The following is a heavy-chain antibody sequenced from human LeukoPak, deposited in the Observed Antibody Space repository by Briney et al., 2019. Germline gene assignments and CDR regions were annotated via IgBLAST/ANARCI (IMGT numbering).Heavy chain of an antibody. Sequence: GGSLRLSCAASGFTFSSYWMSWVRQAPGKGLEWVANIKQDGSDKYYVDSVKGRFTISKDNAKNSLYLQMNNLRSEDTGVYYCAREDHSKYEYWGQGTLVTVPS. CDR1: GFTFSSYW. V-gene: IGHV3-7*01. CDR2: IKQDGSDK. CDR3: AREDHSKYEY. J-gene: IGHJ4*02. D-gene: IGHD4-11*01.